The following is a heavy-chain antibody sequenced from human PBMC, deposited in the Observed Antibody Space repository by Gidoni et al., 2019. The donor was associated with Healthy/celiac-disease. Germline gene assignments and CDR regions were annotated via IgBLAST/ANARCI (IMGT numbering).Heavy chain of an antibody. CDR3: ARDLGALWFGESDYMAV. CDR1: GGSISSGGYY. V-gene: IGHV4-31*03. Sequence: QGQLQEWGPGRVKPSQTRSLTCNVSGGSISSGGYYGSWIRQNPGKGLEWIGYIYYSGSTYYNPSLKSRVPISVDTSKIQFSLKLSSVTAADTAVYYCARDLGALWFGESDYMAVWGKGTTVTVSS. CDR2: IYYSGST. J-gene: IGHJ6*03. D-gene: IGHD3-10*01.